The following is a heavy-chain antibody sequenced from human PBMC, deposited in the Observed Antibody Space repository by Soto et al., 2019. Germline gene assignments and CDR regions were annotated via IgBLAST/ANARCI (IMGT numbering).Heavy chain of an antibody. CDR2: IYYSGST. D-gene: IGHD5-12*01. V-gene: IGHV4-61*01. J-gene: IGHJ4*02. Sequence: SETLSLTCTVSGGSVSSDSYYWSWIRQPPGKGLEWIGYIYYSGSTNYNPSLKSRVTISVDTSKNQFSLKLSSVTAADTAVYYCAREMATIRVFDYWGQGTLVTASS. CDR3: AREMATIRVFDY. CDR1: GGSVSSDSYY.